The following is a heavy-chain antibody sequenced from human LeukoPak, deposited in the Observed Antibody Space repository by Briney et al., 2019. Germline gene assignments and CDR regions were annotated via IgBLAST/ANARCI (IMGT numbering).Heavy chain of an antibody. D-gene: IGHD5-18*01. V-gene: IGHV4-39*01. CDR1: GGSITSTTFY. CDR2: VSYSGRT. CDR3: ARLQLWFRAIDY. J-gene: IGHJ4*02. Sequence: SETLSLTCTVSGGSITSTTFYWGWIRQPPGMGLEWIGSVSYSGRTYYNPSLKSRLSISVDTSENQSSLRLSSVTAADTAVYFCARLQLWFRAIDYWGQGTLVTVSS.